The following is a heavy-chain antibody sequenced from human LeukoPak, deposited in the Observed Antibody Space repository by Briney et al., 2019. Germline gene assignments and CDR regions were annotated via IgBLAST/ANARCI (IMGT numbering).Heavy chain of an antibody. V-gene: IGHV1-46*01. CDR3: ARGGVIRWGAFDI. CDR1: GYSFTGHY. Sequence: GASVKVSCKASGYSFTGHYMHWVRQAPGQGLEWMGIINPSGGSTSYAQKFQGRVTMTRDMSTSTVYMELSSLRSEDTAVYYCARGGVIRWGAFDIWGQGTMVTVSS. D-gene: IGHD2-21*01. J-gene: IGHJ3*02. CDR2: INPSGGST.